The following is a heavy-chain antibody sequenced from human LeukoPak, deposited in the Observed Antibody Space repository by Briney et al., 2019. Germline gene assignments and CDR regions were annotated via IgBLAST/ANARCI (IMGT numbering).Heavy chain of an antibody. J-gene: IGHJ6*02. CDR2: IYPDGSTT. CDR1: GYSFDNYW. V-gene: IGHV5-51*01. Sequence: GESLKISCKGSGYSFDNYWIGWVRQMPGKGLEWMGIIYPDGSTTKYSPSFQGQVTISADKSISTAYVQWSGLKASDTAMYYCASALVGGLDVWGQGTTVTVSS. D-gene: IGHD3-16*01. CDR3: ASALVGGLDV.